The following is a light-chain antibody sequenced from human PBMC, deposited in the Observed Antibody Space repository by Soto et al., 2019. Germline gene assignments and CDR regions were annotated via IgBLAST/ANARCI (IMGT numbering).Light chain of an antibody. CDR1: EGISTA. Sequence: AIQLTQSPSSLSASVGDRVTITCRASEGISTALAWYQQKPGKAPNLLIYDASSLESGVPSRFSGSGSGTYFTLTISSLQPEDLATYYCQQFTSYVYTFGQGTKLEIK. V-gene: IGKV1-13*02. J-gene: IGKJ2*01. CDR2: DAS. CDR3: QQFTSYVYT.